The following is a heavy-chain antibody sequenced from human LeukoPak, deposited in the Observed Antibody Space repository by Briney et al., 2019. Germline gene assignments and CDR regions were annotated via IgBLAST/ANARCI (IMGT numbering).Heavy chain of an antibody. CDR2: IIPIFGTA. V-gene: IGHV1-69*05. CDR1: GGTFSSYA. CDR3: AKISLTGYYTDDAFDI. J-gene: IGHJ3*02. D-gene: IGHD3-9*01. Sequence: ASVKVSRKASGGTFSSYAISWVRQAPGQGLEWMGGIIPIFGTANYAQKFQGRVTITTDESTSTAYMELSSLRSEDTAVYYCAKISLTGYYTDDAFDIWGQGTMVTVSS.